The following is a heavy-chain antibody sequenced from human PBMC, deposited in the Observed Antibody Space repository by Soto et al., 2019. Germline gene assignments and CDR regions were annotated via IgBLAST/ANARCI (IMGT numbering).Heavy chain of an antibody. CDR1: GYTFTSYG. J-gene: IGHJ4*02. CDR2: ISAYNGNT. D-gene: IGHD4-17*01. V-gene: IGHV1-18*01. Sequence: QVQLVQSGVEVEKPGASVKVSCKASGYTFTSYGVSWVRQAPGQGLEWMGWISAYNGNTNYAQKFQGRVTMTTDTSTSTAYMELGSLRSDDTGVYYCARDVPTVTTGGPDYWGEGTLVTVSS. CDR3: ARDVPTVTTGGPDY.